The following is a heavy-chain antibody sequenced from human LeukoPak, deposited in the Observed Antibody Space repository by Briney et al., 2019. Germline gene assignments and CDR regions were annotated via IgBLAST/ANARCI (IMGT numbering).Heavy chain of an antibody. J-gene: IGHJ4*02. CDR3: ARRLSGVIAAAGRVDY. CDR2: IFHSGST. Sequence: SETLSLTCAVSDYSISSNSYYWGWIRQTPGKGLEWIGSIFHSGSTFYNPSLKSRVTISVDKSKNQFSLKLSSVTAADTAVYYCARRLSGVIAAAGRVDYWGQGTLVTVSS. D-gene: IGHD6-13*01. V-gene: IGHV4-39*01. CDR1: DYSISSNSYY.